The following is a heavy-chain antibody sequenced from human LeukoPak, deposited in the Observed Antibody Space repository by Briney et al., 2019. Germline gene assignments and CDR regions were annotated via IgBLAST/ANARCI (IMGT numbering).Heavy chain of an antibody. D-gene: IGHD5-24*01. CDR1: GFTVTGAY. CDR3: ARHRDGYNFWFFDY. J-gene: IGHJ4*02. CDR2: IYAAGSI. V-gene: IGHV3-53*01. Sequence: GGSLRLSCAASGFTVTGAYISWVRRAPGKGPEWVSIIYAAGSIYYADSVKGRFTISRDPSRNTVVLQMDSLTAEDTALYSCARHRDGYNFWFFDYWGLGTLVTVSS.